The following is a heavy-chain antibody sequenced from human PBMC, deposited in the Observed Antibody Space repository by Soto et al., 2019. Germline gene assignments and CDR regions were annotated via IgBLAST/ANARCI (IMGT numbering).Heavy chain of an antibody. D-gene: IGHD2-2*02. CDR3: AGYWRSTSCNSGDY. CDR2: IYHSGST. J-gene: IGHJ4*02. V-gene: IGHV4-4*02. CDR1: GGYIGSSNW. Sequence: SETLSLTCAVSGGYIGSSNWWSWVRQPPGKGLEWIGEIYHSGSTNYNRSLKSRVTISVDKSKTQLALKLSSVNSAETAVYYCAGYWRSTSCNSGDYCGQGTLVTVSS.